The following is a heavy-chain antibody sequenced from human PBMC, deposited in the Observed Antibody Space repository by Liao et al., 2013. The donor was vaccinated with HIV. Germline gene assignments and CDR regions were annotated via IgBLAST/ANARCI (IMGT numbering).Heavy chain of an antibody. Sequence: QVQLQQWGAGLLKPSQTLSLICVVSGGSVSSGGSFWSWMRQPPGKGLEWIGYIDDSGRTSYNPSLKSRVTVSVDRSKNQFSVRLRSVIAADTAVYYCARGEGGPPGAYQLDVWGKGTTVTVSS. V-gene: IGHV4-30-2*01. J-gene: IGHJ6*03. CDR1: GGSVSSGGSF. CDR2: IDDSGRT. D-gene: IGHD2-15*01. CDR3: ARGEGGPPGAYQLDV.